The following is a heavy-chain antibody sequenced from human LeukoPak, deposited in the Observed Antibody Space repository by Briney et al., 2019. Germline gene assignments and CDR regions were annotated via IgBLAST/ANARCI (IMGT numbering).Heavy chain of an antibody. Sequence: GASVKVSCKASGYTFTSYAMNWARQAPGQGLEWMGWINTNTGNPTYAQGFTGRFVLSLDTSVSTAYLQISSLKAEDTAVYYCAREEVGGYNSNWGQGTLVTVSS. CDR3: AREEVGGYNSN. CDR1: GYTFTSYA. D-gene: IGHD5-24*01. J-gene: IGHJ4*02. CDR2: INTNTGNP. V-gene: IGHV7-4-1*02.